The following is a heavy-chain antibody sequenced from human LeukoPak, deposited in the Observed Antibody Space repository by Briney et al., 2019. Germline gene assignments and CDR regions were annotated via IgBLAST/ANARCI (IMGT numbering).Heavy chain of an antibody. CDR2: IIPIFGTA. V-gene: IGHV1-69*13. J-gene: IGHJ6*02. CDR1: GGTFSSYA. D-gene: IGHD2-2*01. Sequence: ASVKVSCKASGGTFSSYAISWVRQAPGQELEWMGGIIPIFGTANYAQKFQGRVTITADESTSTAYMELSSLRSEDTAVYYCAREDIVVVPAAQKYGMDVWGQGTTVTVSS. CDR3: AREDIVVVPAAQKYGMDV.